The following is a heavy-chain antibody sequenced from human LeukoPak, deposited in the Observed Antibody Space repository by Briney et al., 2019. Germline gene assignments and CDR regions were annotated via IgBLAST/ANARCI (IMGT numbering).Heavy chain of an antibody. CDR2: IGGGGGT. J-gene: IGHJ4*02. D-gene: IGHD5-12*01. CDR3: AKGNSGYNSGYYYHFFDY. V-gene: IGHV3-23*01. Sequence: PGGSLRLSCAASGFTFSSYVMSWVRQAPGKGLEWVSSIGGGGGTYYADSLKGRFTISRDNSKNTLYLQMNSLRAEDTAVYYCAKGNSGYNSGYYYHFFDYWGQGTLVTVSS. CDR1: GFTFSSYV.